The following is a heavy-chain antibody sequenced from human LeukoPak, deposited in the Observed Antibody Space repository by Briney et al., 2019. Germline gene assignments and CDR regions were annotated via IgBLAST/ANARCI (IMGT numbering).Heavy chain of an antibody. V-gene: IGHV3-7*01. CDR3: ARDQGYYDFWSGPFDY. Sequence: GESLRLSCTASGFTFSNFWMGWVRQAPGKGLEWVANIKQDETEKFYLGSVKGRFTISRDNAKNSLYLQMNSLRAEDTAVYYCARDQGYYDFWSGPFDYWGQGTLVTVSS. J-gene: IGHJ4*02. CDR1: GFTFSNFW. D-gene: IGHD3-3*01. CDR2: IKQDETEK.